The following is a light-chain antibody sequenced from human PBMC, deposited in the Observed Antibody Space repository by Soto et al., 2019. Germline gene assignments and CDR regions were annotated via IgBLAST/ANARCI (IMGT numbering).Light chain of an antibody. CDR3: CSYAGSYTFYV. V-gene: IGLV2-11*01. CDR1: SSDVGYYNY. CDR2: DVS. Sequence: QSVLTQPRSVSGSPGQSVTISCTGTSSDVGYYNYVSWYQQHPGTAPKLMIYDVSMRPSGVPDRFSGSKSGNTASLTISGLQAEDEADYYCCSYAGSYTFYVFGTGTKVTV. J-gene: IGLJ1*01.